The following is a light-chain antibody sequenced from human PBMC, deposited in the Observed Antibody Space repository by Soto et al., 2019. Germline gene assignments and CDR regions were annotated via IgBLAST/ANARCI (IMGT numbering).Light chain of an antibody. V-gene: IGKV3-20*01. CDR1: QSVSSSY. Sequence: EVGLTQSPGTLSLSPGERATLSCRASQSVSSSYLAWYQQKPGQAPRLLIYGASSRATGIPDRFSGSGSGTDFTLTISRLEPEDFAVYYCQQYGSSPPLTFGGGSMVDIK. CDR2: GAS. CDR3: QQYGSSPPLT. J-gene: IGKJ4*01.